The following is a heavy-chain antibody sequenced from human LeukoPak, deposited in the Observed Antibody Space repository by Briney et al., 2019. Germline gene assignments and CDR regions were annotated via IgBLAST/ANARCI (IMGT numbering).Heavy chain of an antibody. CDR3: ARPSGVGSTTQGAFDM. CDR1: GFTVGDSY. D-gene: IGHD1-26*01. V-gene: IGHV3-53*01. Sequence: PGESLRLSCAASGFTVGDSYMTWVRQAPGKGLEWVSVIYYGGGTFYADSVKGRFTISRDSSKNTLYLQMNSLRDEDTAVYYCARPSGVGSTTQGAFDMWGQGTMVTVSS. CDR2: IYYGGGT. J-gene: IGHJ3*02.